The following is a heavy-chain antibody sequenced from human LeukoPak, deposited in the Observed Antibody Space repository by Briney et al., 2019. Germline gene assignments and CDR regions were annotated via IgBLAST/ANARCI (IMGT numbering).Heavy chain of an antibody. V-gene: IGHV4-59*11. CDR1: GGSISSHY. D-gene: IGHD5-12*01. J-gene: IGHJ3*02. Sequence: ASETLSLTCTVSGGSISSHYCTWIRQPPGKGLEWIGNIYHSGSTYYNPSLKSRVTISVDTSKNQFSLKLSSVTAADTAVYYCARDLTGGYDSRGAFDIWGQGTMVTVSS. CDR3: ARDLTGGYDSRGAFDI. CDR2: IYHSGST.